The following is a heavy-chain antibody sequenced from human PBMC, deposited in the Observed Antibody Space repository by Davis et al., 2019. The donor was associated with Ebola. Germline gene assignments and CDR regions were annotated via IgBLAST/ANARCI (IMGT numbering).Heavy chain of an antibody. CDR3: ARFAYYGGSSFHFDY. J-gene: IGHJ4*02. CDR1: GYSFTSYW. V-gene: IGHV5-10-1*01. Sequence: KVSCKGSGYSFTSYWISWVRQMPGKGLEWMGRIDPSDSYTNYSPSFQGHVTISADKSISTAYLQWSSLKASDTAMYYCARFAYYGGSSFHFDYWGQGTLVTVSS. CDR2: IDPSDSYT. D-gene: IGHD4-23*01.